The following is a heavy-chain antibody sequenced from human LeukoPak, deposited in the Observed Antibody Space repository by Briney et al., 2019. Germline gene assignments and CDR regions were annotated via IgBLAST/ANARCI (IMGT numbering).Heavy chain of an antibody. D-gene: IGHD1-26*01. CDR2: ITRGSIYT. Sequence: KSGGSLRLSCAASGFTFSNDNMNWVRQTPGKWLEWVSSITRGSIYTFYADSVKGRFTISRDNAKNSLSLQMNSLRAEDTAVYYCARDPYNGSYGDDYYYYMDVWGKGTTVTISS. V-gene: IGHV3-21*01. CDR1: GFTFSNDN. CDR3: ARDPYNGSYGDDYYYYMDV. J-gene: IGHJ6*03.